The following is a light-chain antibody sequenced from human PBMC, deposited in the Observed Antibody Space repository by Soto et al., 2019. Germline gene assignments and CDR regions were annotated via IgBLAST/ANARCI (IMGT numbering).Light chain of an antibody. Sequence: IQMTHSPSTLSGSVGYRVTITFRASQSISSTLAWYQQKAGKAPKLLIYDASTLKSGVPSRFSGSRSGTDFTLTVSSLQPEDFATYYCQQFDDYPFTFGPGTRWIS. J-gene: IGKJ3*01. CDR2: DAS. V-gene: IGKV1-5*01. CDR3: QQFDDYPFT. CDR1: QSISST.